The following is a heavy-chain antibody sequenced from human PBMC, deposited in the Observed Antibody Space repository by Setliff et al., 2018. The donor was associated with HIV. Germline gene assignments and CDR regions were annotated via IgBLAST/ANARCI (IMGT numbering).Heavy chain of an antibody. CDR3: ARQGQLGSE. CDR2: IYYGST. J-gene: IGHJ4*02. CDR1: GDSISSYY. D-gene: IGHD1-1*01. V-gene: IGHV4-59*08. Sequence: SETLSLTCTVSGDSISSYYWNWIRQPPGKALEWIGYIYYGSTHYNPSFEGRVTLSVDASKNQFSLKLNSVTAADTAVYYCARQGQLGSEWGQGTLVTVSS.